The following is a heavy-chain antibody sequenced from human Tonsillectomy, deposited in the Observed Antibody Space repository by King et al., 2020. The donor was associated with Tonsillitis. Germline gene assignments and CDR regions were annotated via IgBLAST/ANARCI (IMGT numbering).Heavy chain of an antibody. V-gene: IGHV1-69*01. D-gene: IGHD1-1*01. CDR3: ARGAGTRYFDL. J-gene: IGHJ2*01. CDR2: IIPIFGTT. Sequence: VQLVESGAEMKKPGSSVKVSCKASGGTFTSYAFSWVRQAPGQGLEWMGGIIPIFGTTNYAQKFQDRVTITADESTSTAYMGLSSLRSEDTAVYYCARGAGTRYFDLWGRGTLVTVSS. CDR1: GGTFTSYA.